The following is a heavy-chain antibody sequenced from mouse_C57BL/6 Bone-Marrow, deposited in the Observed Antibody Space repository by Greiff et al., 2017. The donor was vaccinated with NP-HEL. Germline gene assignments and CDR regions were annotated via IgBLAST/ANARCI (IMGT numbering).Heavy chain of an antibody. Sequence: QVQLQQSGPELVKPGASVKISCKASGYAFSISWMNWVKQRPGKGLEWIGRIYPGDGDTNYNGKFKGKATLTADKSSSTAYMQLSSLTSEDSAVYFCARMGYGSFDYWGQGTTLTVSS. CDR3: ARMGYGSFDY. J-gene: IGHJ2*01. CDR1: GYAFSISW. D-gene: IGHD1-1*01. CDR2: IYPGDGDT. V-gene: IGHV1-82*01.